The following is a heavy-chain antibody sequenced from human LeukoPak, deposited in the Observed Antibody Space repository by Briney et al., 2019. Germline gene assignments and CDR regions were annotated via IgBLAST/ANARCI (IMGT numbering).Heavy chain of an antibody. J-gene: IGHJ3*02. V-gene: IGHV3-23*01. CDR3: AKEGAIVGAPGAFDI. D-gene: IGHD1-26*01. Sequence: PGGSLRLSCAASGFTFSSYSVNWVRQAPGKGLEWVSAISGSGGSTYYADSVKGRFTISRDNSKNTLYLQMNSLRAEDTAVYYCAKEGAIVGAPGAFDIWGQGTMVTVSS. CDR1: GFTFSSYS. CDR2: ISGSGGST.